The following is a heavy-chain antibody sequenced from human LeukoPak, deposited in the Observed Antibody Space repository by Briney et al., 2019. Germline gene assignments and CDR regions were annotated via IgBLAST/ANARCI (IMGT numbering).Heavy chain of an antibody. Sequence: PGGSLRLSCAASGFTFSSYAMSWVRQAPGKGLEWVSAISGSGGSTYHADSVKGRSTISRDKSKNTLYLQMNSLRPEDTAVYYCARALDSSGWNGRDYWGQGTLVTVSS. J-gene: IGHJ4*02. CDR2: ISGSGGST. CDR1: GFTFSSYA. CDR3: ARALDSSGWNGRDY. V-gene: IGHV3-23*01. D-gene: IGHD6-19*01.